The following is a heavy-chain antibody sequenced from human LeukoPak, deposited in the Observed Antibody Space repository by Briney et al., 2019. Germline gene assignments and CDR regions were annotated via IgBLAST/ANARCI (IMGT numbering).Heavy chain of an antibody. CDR3: AREIDIVVVPAGMDV. J-gene: IGHJ6*02. CDR2: IWYDGSNK. CDR1: GITFTSYA. D-gene: IGHD2-2*01. Sequence: GGSLRLSCAASGITFTSYAFHWVRQAPGKGLERVAVIWYDGSNKYYADSVKGRFTISRDNSKNTLYLQMNSLRAEDTAVYYCAREIDIVVVPAGMDVWGQGTTVTVSS. V-gene: IGHV3-33*08.